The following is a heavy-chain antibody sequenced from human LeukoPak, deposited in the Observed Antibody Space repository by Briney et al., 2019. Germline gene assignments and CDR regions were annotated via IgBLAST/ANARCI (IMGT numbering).Heavy chain of an antibody. CDR3: AADWNYDFWSGYSGYFDL. V-gene: IGHV1-58*01. D-gene: IGHD3-3*01. CDR2: IVVGSGNT. Sequence: GASVKVSCKASGFTFTSSAVQWVRQARGQRLEWIGWIVVGSGNTNYAQKFQERVTITRDMSTSTAYMELSSLRSEDTAVYYCAADWNYDFWSGYSGYFDLWGRGTLVTVSS. CDR1: GFTFTSSA. J-gene: IGHJ2*01.